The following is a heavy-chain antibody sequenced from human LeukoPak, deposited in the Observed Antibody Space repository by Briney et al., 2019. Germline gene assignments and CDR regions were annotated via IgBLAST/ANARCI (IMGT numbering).Heavy chain of an antibody. V-gene: IGHV4-34*01. J-gene: IGHJ5*02. D-gene: IGHD2-15*01. Sequence: SETLSLTCAVSGGSFSGYYWSWIRQPPGKGLEWIGGINHSRTTNYNPSLKSRVTISVDTSKNQFSLELSSVTAADTAVYYCARDVDATSGWFDPWGQGTLVTVSS. CDR2: INHSRTT. CDR1: GGSFSGYY. CDR3: ARDVDATSGWFDP.